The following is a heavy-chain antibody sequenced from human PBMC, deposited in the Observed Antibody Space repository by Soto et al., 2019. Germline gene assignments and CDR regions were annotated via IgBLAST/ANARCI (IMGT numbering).Heavy chain of an antibody. D-gene: IGHD2-2*01. CDR3: AREVPISAVNYIDY. V-gene: IGHV3-74*01. Sequence: QPGGSLRLSCSVSGFRLSDYWMHWVRQAPGKGLVWVARISDDAISTSYAPFVKGRFTISRDNIKNMLYLQLNSLTADDAAFYYCAREVPISAVNYIDYWGQGALVTVSS. CDR1: GFRLSDYW. J-gene: IGHJ4*02. CDR2: ISDDAIST.